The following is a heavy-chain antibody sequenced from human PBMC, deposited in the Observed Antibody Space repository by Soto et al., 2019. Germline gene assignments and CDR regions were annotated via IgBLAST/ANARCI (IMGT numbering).Heavy chain of an antibody. CDR1: GGSISNYF. D-gene: IGHD1-20*01. CDR2: IYSSGNT. J-gene: IGHJ3*02. CDR3: VRDVESPGISGSWGAFDI. Sequence: SETLSLTCTGSGGSISNYFWTWIRQPAGKGLEWIGRIYSSGNTVYNASLKSRATMSIDMSKNQFSLKLSSMTAADTAVYYCVRDVESPGISGSWGAFDIWGQGTVVTVSS. V-gene: IGHV4-4*07.